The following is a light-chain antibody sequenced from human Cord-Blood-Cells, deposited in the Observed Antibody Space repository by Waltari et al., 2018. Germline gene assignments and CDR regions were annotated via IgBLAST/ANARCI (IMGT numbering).Light chain of an antibody. CDR3: AAWDDCLSGYV. V-gene: IGLV1-47*01. J-gene: IGLJ1*01. Sequence: QSVQTQPPSASVTTGPRVTTSVSGRSFNIGSTSVYWYQQLPGTAPELNIYRNKQRSSGVPGRFSGSKSGTSASLAISGLRSEDEADYYCAAWDDCLSGYVFGTGTKVTVL. CDR2: RNK. CDR1: SFNIGSTS.